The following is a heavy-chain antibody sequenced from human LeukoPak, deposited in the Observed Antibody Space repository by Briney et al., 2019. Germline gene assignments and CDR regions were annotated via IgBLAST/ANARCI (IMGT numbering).Heavy chain of an antibody. D-gene: IGHD3-22*01. V-gene: IGHV1-18*01. CDR3: ARQDGYYYDSSGTYYYYYMDV. CDR2: ISAYNGNT. Sequence: GASVKVSYKASGYTFTSYGISWVRQAPGQGLEWMGWISAYNGNTNYAQKLRGRVTMTTDTSTSTAYMELRSLRSDDTAVYYCARQDGYYYDSSGTYYYYYMDVWGKGTTVTVSS. J-gene: IGHJ6*03. CDR1: GYTFTSYG.